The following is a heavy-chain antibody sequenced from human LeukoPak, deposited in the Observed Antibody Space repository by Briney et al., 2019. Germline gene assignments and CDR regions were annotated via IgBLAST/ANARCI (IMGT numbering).Heavy chain of an antibody. J-gene: IGHJ6*02. CDR2: IDPDSGDT. CDR3: ATAVSGKPNYYYYGMDV. CDR1: AFIFTGFH. V-gene: IGHV1-2*02. D-gene: IGHD3-10*01. Sequence: GASVKVSCTASAFIFTGFHIHWVRQAPGQGLEWMGWIDPDSGDTKYAQRFQGRVTMTRGTSITTAYMEVSRLTSDDTAVYYCATAVSGKPNYYYYGMDVWGQGTTVTVSS.